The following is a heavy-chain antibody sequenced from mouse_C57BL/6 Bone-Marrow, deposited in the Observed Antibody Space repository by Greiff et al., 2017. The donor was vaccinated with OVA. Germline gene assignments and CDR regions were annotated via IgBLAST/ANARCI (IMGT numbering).Heavy chain of an antibody. CDR2: ISDGGSYT. J-gene: IGHJ2*01. Sequence: EVKLMESGGGLVKPGGSLKLSCAASGFTFSSYAMSWVRQTPEKRLEWVATISDGGSYTYYPDNVKGRFTISRDNAKNNLYLQMSHLKSEDTAMYYCARDHGSSHFDYWGQGTTLTVSS. V-gene: IGHV5-4*01. CDR3: ARDHGSSHFDY. CDR1: GFTFSSYA. D-gene: IGHD1-1*01.